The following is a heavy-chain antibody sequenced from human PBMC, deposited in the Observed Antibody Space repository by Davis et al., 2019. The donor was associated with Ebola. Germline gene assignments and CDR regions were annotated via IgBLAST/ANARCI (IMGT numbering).Heavy chain of an antibody. CDR1: GFTFSDYY. J-gene: IGHJ6*02. V-gene: IGHV3-11*01. Sequence: GESLKISCEVSGFTFSDYYMSWIRQAPGKGLEWIAYIGPSGNSFYCADSVKGQFTISRDNSKNTLYLQMNSLRAEDTAVYYCAKTLWGGMDVWGQGTTVTVSS. CDR2: IGPSGNSF. CDR3: AKTLWGGMDV. D-gene: IGHD3-16*01.